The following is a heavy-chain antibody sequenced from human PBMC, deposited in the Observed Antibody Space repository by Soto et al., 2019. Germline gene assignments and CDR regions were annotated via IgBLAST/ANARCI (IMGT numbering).Heavy chain of an antibody. D-gene: IGHD6-6*01. CDR2: IDYSGRT. CDR3: ARVQYSPSSIDF. CDR1: GGSVSTDPYY. Sequence: ETLSLTCTVSGGSVSTDPYYWSWIRQPPGKGLEWIGYIDYSGRTKYNPSLKSRVTISVETSKNQFSLNGSSVTAADTAVYYCARVQYSPSSIDFRGKAXLVTVFS. J-gene: IGHJ4*02. V-gene: IGHV4-61*01.